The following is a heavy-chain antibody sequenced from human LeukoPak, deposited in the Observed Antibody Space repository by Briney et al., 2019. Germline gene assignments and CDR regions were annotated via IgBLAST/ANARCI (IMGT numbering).Heavy chain of an antibody. V-gene: IGHV3-74*01. CDR2: INRDGSTT. CDR3: AKRGVVIRVILVGFHKEAYYFDS. D-gene: IGHD3-22*01. CDR1: GFTFSNYW. J-gene: IGHJ4*02. Sequence: GGSLRLSCAASGFTFSNYWVHWVRQAPGKGLVWVSRINRDGSTTNYADSVKGRFTISRDNPKNTLYLQMNSLRAEDTAVYFCAKRGVVIRVILVGFHKEAYYFDSWGQGALVTVSS.